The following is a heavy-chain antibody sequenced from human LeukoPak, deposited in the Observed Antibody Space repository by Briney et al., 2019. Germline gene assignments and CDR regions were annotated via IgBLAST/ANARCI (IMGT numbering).Heavy chain of an antibody. CDR2: INHSGST. CDR1: GGSFSGYY. CDR3: ARGKDWNNSN. Sequence: PSETLSLTCAVYGGSFSGYYWSWIRQPPGKGLEWIGEINHSGSTNYNPSLKSRVTISVDTSKNQFSLKLSSVTAADTAVYYCARGKDWNNSNWGQGTLVTVSS. J-gene: IGHJ4*02. D-gene: IGHD1/OR15-1a*01. V-gene: IGHV4-34*01.